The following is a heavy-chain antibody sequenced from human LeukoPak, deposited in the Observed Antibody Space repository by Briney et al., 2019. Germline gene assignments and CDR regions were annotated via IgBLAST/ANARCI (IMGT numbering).Heavy chain of an antibody. CDR1: GGSFSGYY. Sequence: SETLSLTCAVYGGSFSGYYWSWVRQPPGKGLEWIGEINHSGSINYNPSLKSRVTISVDTSKNQFSLKLSSVTAADTAVYYCARAGYSSSWYRSNWYDPWGQGTLVTVSS. CDR2: INHSGSI. V-gene: IGHV4-34*01. J-gene: IGHJ5*02. CDR3: ARAGYSSSWYRSNWYDP. D-gene: IGHD6-13*01.